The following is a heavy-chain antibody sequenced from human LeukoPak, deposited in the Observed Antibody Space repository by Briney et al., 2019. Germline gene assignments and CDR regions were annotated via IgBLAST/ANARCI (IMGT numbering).Heavy chain of an antibody. CDR3: ARYVWGSYPTFEDY. Sequence: SETLSLTCTVSGGSISSYYWSWIRQPPGKGLEWIGYISYSGSTNYNPSLKSRVTISVDTSKDQFSLKLSSVTAADTAVYYCARYVWGSYPTFEDYWGQGTLVTVSS. V-gene: IGHV4-59*01. D-gene: IGHD3-16*02. CDR2: ISYSGST. CDR1: GGSISSYY. J-gene: IGHJ4*02.